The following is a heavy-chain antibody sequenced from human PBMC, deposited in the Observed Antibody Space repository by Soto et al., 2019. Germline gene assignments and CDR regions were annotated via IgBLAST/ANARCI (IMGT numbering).Heavy chain of an antibody. Sequence: ASVKVSCKASGYTFTSYAMHCVRQAPGQRLEWMGWINAGNGNTKYSQKFQGRVTITRDTSASTAYMELCSLRSEDTAVYYCARDPRHDFWSGYSRGAFDIWGQGTMVTVSS. CDR2: INAGNGNT. CDR1: GYTFTSYA. J-gene: IGHJ3*02. CDR3: ARDPRHDFWSGYSRGAFDI. V-gene: IGHV1-3*01. D-gene: IGHD3-3*01.